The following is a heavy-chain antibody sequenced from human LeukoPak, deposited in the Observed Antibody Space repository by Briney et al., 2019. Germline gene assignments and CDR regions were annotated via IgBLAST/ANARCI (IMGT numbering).Heavy chain of an antibody. V-gene: IGHV1-8*01. J-gene: IGHJ1*01. CDR1: GYTFTSYD. CDR2: MNPNSGNT. D-gene: IGHD4-11*01. CDR3: ARGYDYLYAEYFQH. Sequence: GASVKVSCKASGYTFTSYDINWVRQATGQGLEWMGWMNPNSGNTGYAQKFQGRDTMTRNTSISTAYMELSSLRSEDTAVYYCARGYDYLYAEYFQHWGQGTLVTVSS.